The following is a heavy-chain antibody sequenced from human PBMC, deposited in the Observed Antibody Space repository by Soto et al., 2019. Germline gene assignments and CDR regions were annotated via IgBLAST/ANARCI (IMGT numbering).Heavy chain of an antibody. CDR1: GDCISSGRYY. V-gene: IGHV4-39*01. J-gene: IGHJ4*02. CDR3: VKDYGKHVQGD. D-gene: IGHD4-17*01. CDR2: LYYGGST. Sequence: SETLSLTCTVSGDCISSGRYYWGWIRQPPGKGLEWIGSLYYGGSTSYSPSLKSRVAISVDTSKNQFSLKMTSVTAADTAVYYCVKDYGKHVQGDWGQGKLVTVSS.